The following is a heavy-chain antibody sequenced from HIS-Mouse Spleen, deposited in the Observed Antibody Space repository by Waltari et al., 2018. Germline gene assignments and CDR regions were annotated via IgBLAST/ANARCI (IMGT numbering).Heavy chain of an antibody. Sequence: QLQLQESGPGLVKPSETLSLTCTVSGGSISSSSYYWGWIRQPPGKGLEWIGGIYYSGRTDDNPSLKSRVTRSVDTSKNQCSLKLSSVTAADTAVYYCAREIPYSSSWYDWYFDLWGRGTLVTVSS. V-gene: IGHV4-39*07. CDR3: AREIPYSSSWYDWYFDL. J-gene: IGHJ2*01. CDR1: GGSISSSSYY. CDR2: IYYSGRT. D-gene: IGHD6-13*01.